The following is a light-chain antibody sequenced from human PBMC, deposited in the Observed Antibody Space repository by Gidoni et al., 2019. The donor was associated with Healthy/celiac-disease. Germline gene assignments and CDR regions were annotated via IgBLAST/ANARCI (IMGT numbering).Light chain of an antibody. CDR3: CSYAGSSSHVV. Sequence: QSALTQPASVSVSPGQSITISCTGTSSDVGSYNLVSWYQQHPGKAPKLMIYEVSKRPSGVPTLFSGSKSGNTASLTISGLQAEDEADYYCCSYAGSSSHVVFGGGTKLTVL. J-gene: IGLJ2*01. CDR2: EVS. V-gene: IGLV2-23*02. CDR1: SSDVGSYNL.